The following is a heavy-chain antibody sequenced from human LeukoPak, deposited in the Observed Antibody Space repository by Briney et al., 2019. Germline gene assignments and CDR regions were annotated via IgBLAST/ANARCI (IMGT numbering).Heavy chain of an antibody. Sequence: GGSLRLSCAASGFTFSSYAMSWVRHTPGKGLVWVSRIKGDGSSTSYADSVKGRFTISRDNAKDTLYLQMNSLRAEDTAVYYCARDGYSFGHDFDYWGQGTLVTVSS. CDR1: GFTFSSYA. CDR3: ARDGYSFGHDFDY. J-gene: IGHJ4*02. D-gene: IGHD5-18*01. V-gene: IGHV3-74*01. CDR2: IKGDGSST.